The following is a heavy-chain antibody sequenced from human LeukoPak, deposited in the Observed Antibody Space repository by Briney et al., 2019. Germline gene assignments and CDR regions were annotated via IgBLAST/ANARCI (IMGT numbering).Heavy chain of an antibody. CDR1: GGSISSYY. V-gene: IGHV4-59*12. Sequence: SETLSLTCTVSGGSISSYYWSWIRQPPGKGLEWIGYIYYSGSTNYNPSLKSRVTISVDTSKNQFSLKLSSVTAADTAVYYCARADYYDSSGYYYRGAFDIWGQGTMVTVSS. CDR2: IYYSGST. D-gene: IGHD3-22*01. J-gene: IGHJ3*02. CDR3: ARADYYDSSGYYYRGAFDI.